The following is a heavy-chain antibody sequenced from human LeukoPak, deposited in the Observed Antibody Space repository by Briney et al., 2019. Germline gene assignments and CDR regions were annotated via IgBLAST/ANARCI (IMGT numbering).Heavy chain of an antibody. CDR1: GGSISSSSYY. CDR3: ARDRLGYCSSTSCRYYYYGMDV. D-gene: IGHD2-2*01. CDR2: IYYSGST. V-gene: IGHV4-39*02. J-gene: IGHJ6*02. Sequence: SETLSLTCTVSGGSISSSSYYWGWIRQPPGKGLEWIGSIYYSGSTYYNPSLKSRVTISVDTSKNQFSLKLSSVTAADTAVYYCARDRLGYCSSTSCRYYYYGMDVWGQGTTVTVSS.